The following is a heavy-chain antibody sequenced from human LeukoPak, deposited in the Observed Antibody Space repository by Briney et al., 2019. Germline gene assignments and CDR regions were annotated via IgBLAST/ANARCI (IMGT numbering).Heavy chain of an antibody. J-gene: IGHJ3*02. D-gene: IGHD2-21*01. CDR1: GFTFSSYG. V-gene: IGHV3-30*03. CDR2: ISYDGSNK. Sequence: GGSLRLSCAASGFTFSSYGMHWVRQAPGKGLEWVAVISYDGSNKYYADSVKGRFTISRDNSKNTLSLQMNSLRAEDTAVYYCARLMIGAFDIWGQGTMVTVSS. CDR3: ARLMIGAFDI.